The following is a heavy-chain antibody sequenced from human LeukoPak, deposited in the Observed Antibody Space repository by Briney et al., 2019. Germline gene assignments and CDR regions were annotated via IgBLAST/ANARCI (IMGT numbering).Heavy chain of an antibody. CDR2: IFYSGTT. CDR1: GGSISSGFYY. Sequence: SETLSLTCTVSGGSISSGFYYWTWIRQPPGKGLEWIGFIFYSGTTNYNPSLKSRVTISVDTSKNQFPLKLSSVTAADTAVYYCARGGWNKFDYWGQGTLVTVSS. CDR3: ARGGWNKFDY. V-gene: IGHV4-61*01. D-gene: IGHD3-22*01. J-gene: IGHJ4*02.